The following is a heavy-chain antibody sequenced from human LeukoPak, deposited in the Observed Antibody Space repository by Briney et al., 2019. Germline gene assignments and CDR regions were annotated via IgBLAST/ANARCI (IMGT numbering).Heavy chain of an antibody. CDR1: GGSVRSYW. V-gene: IGHV4-4*07. J-gene: IGHJ4*02. CDR2: IYSTGST. Sequence: SETLSLTCDVSGGSVRSYWWGWVRQPAGKGLEWLGRIYSTGSTRFNPSLKSRLTLSIDTSTNQFSLKLTSVTAADTAVYFCARQGYTVSYYFLDYWSQGTLDTVSS. CDR3: ARQGYTVSYYFLDY. D-gene: IGHD1-26*01.